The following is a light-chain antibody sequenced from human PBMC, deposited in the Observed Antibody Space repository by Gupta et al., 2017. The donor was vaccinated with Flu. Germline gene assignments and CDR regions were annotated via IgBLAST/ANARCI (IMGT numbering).Light chain of an antibody. CDR1: QNVNRY. Sequence: PATLSLSPGEGAPISCRASQNVNRYLDWYQQRPGQAPRLLIYDASDRAAGIPAKFSGSGSGTDFTLTISSLDPEDFAVYYCQQRSNWLTFGGGTMVEVK. V-gene: IGKV3-11*01. J-gene: IGKJ4*01. CDR2: DAS. CDR3: QQRSNWLT.